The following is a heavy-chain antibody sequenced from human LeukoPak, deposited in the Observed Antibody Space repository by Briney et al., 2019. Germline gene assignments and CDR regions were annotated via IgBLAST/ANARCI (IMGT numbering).Heavy chain of an antibody. Sequence: GGSLRLSCAASGFTFSDYYMSWIRQAPGKGLEWVSSISSSSSYIYYADSVKGRFTISRDNAKNSLYLQMNSLRAEDTAVYYCARAFLPTVTTPPPLDYWGQGTLVTVSS. V-gene: IGHV3-11*06. J-gene: IGHJ4*02. D-gene: IGHD4-17*01. CDR1: GFTFSDYY. CDR2: ISSSSSYI. CDR3: ARAFLPTVTTPPPLDY.